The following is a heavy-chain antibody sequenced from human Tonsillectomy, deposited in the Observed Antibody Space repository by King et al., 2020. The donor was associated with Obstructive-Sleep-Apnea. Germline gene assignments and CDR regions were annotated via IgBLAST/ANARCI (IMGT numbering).Heavy chain of an antibody. CDR3: ARDASHCTSTSCWMDV. CDR2: IYHSGTA. D-gene: IGHD2-2*01. V-gene: IGHV4-4*02. CDR1: GGSFNTTNW. J-gene: IGHJ6*02. Sequence: QLQESGPGLVKPSGTLSLTCAVSGGSFNTTNWWTWVRQPPGKGLEWIGEIYHSGTATYNPSLKSRVTILIDKSKNQFSLRLTSVTAADTAVYYCARDASHCTSTSCWMDVWDQGTTVTVSS.